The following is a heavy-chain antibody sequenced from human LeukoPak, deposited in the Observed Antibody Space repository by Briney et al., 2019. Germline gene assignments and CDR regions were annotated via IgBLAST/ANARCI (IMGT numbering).Heavy chain of an antibody. V-gene: IGHV3-15*01. CDR3: ATDRGRYDISTWRFNY. Sequence: GGSLRLSCAASGFTFSNAWMSWVRQAPGKGVEWVGRIKRKSNGETTDYPAPVQGVFTTSKDDSKNTQYLQMNRLKTDDTAVYYFATDRGRYDISTWRFNYWGQGALVTVSS. CDR2: IKRKSNGETT. CDR1: GFTFSNAW. J-gene: IGHJ4*02. D-gene: IGHD3-9*01.